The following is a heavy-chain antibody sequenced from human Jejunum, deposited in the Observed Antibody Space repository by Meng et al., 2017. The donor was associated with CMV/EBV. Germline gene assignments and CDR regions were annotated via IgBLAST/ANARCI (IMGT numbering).Heavy chain of an antibody. CDR3: ARDWGDVRGGFDF. CDR1: GDSVSSNSAA. Sequence: PPKQAGPGLVKPSQPLSLTCAISGDSVSSNSAAWNWIRQSPSRGLEWLGRTYYRSKYYNDYALSVKSRITINPDTSKNQFSLQLNSVTPEDTAIYYCARDWGDVRGGFDFWGQGTLVTVSS. V-gene: IGHV6-1*01. CDR2: TYYRSKYYN. D-gene: IGHD3-10*02. J-gene: IGHJ4*02.